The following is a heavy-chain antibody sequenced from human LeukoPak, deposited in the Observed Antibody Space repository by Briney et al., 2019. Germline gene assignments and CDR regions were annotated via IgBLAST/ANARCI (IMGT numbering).Heavy chain of an antibody. CDR2: ISSSGST. CDR3: ARVRGYSFGYADY. V-gene: IGHV4-4*07. Sequence: SETLSLTCTVSGGSISSYYWSWIRQSPGKGLEWIGRISSSGSTNYNPSLKSRVTISVDTSKNQFSLKLSSVTAADTAVYYCARVRGYSFGYADYWGQGILVTVSS. D-gene: IGHD5-18*01. CDR1: GGSISSYY. J-gene: IGHJ4*02.